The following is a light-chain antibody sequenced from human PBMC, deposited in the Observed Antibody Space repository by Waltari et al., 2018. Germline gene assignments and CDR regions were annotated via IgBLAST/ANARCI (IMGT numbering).Light chain of an antibody. CDR1: QSLASN. J-gene: IGKJ1*01. CDR2: GAS. V-gene: IGKV3-15*01. CDR3: QQYNNWPPWT. Sequence: EIVMTQSPDTLSVSPGERATLSCRASQSLASNLAWYQQKPGQAPRLLIYGASTRATGIPARFSGSGSGTEFTLTISSLQSEDFAFYYCQQYNNWPPWTFGQGTKVEI.